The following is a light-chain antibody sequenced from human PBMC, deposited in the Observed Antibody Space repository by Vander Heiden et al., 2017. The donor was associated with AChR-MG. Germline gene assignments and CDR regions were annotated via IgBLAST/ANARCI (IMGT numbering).Light chain of an antibody. J-gene: IGKJ1*01. Sequence: AIRMTQPPSSFSASTGDRVTITCRGSQGISSYLAWYQQKPGKAPKLLIYAASTLQSGVPSRFSGSGSGTDFTLTISCLQSEDFATYYCQQDDSYPWTFGQGTKVEIK. CDR2: AAS. CDR3: QQDDSYPWT. V-gene: IGKV1-8*01. CDR1: QGISSY.